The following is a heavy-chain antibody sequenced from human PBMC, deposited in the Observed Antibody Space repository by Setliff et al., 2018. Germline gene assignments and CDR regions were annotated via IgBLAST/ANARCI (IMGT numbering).Heavy chain of an antibody. CDR3: ARVADGSGSFYLGFDY. D-gene: IGHD3-10*01. CDR1: GDSIGSGSYY. Sequence: LSLTCTVSGDSIGSGSYYWNWIRQHPEKGLEWLGYIFHSGSTHYNSSLKSRITISIDTSKNHFSLELNSVTAAGSAAYYCARVADGSGSFYLGFDYWGQGILVTVSS. J-gene: IGHJ4*02. V-gene: IGHV4-31*03. CDR2: IFHSGST.